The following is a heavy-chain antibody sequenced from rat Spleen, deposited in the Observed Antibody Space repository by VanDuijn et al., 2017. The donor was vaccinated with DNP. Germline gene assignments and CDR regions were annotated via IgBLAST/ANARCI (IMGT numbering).Heavy chain of an antibody. V-gene: IGHV5-31*01. CDR3: TRDLRFGYNYAMDA. Sequence: EVHLVETGGGLVQPGRSLKLSCVTAGFTFSTYWMYWIRQAPGKGLEWVASITAGGEYTYSPDSVKGRFTISRDNAKSTLYLQMNSLRSEDTATYYCTRDLRFGYNYAMDAWGQGTSVTVSS. CDR1: GFTFSTYW. J-gene: IGHJ4*01. D-gene: IGHD1-4*01. CDR2: ITAGGEYT.